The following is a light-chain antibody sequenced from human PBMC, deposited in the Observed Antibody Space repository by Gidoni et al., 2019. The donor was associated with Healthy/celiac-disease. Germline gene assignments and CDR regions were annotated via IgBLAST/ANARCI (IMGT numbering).Light chain of an antibody. CDR2: DAS. CDR1: QEMNN. Sequence: DIQMTQSPSSLSASVGDRVTITCQATQEMNNLNWYQQKPGKAPKLLIYDASNLETGVPSRFSGSGSGTHFSLTITSLQAEDAATYYCQNYDDLPMFTFGQGTKLEIK. V-gene: IGKV1-33*01. J-gene: IGKJ2*01. CDR3: QNYDDLPMFT.